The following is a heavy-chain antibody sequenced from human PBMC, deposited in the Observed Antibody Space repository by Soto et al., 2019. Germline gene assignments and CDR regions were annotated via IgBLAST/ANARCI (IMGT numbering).Heavy chain of an antibody. CDR3: ARFPTTTDTSDY. CDR2: ISYHGSKK. Sequence: LSLSCAASGXTFSSYGMQWGRQAPGKGLEWLAVISYHGSKKYYADYVKCRFTTSRDNGNNTLYLQMNSIRDEDTAVYYCARFPTTTDTSDYWGQGTLVTVSS. D-gene: IGHD5-12*01. J-gene: IGHJ4*02. V-gene: IGHV3-30-3*01. CDR1: GXTFSSYG.